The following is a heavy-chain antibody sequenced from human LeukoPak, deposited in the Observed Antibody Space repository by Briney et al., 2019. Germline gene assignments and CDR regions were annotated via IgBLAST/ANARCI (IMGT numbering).Heavy chain of an antibody. J-gene: IGHJ4*02. D-gene: IGHD7-27*01. CDR3: AKKVPANWGSYFDY. CDR2: ISGSGDST. Sequence: GGSLKLSCAASGFTFSSYAMSWVRQAPGKGLEWVSAISGSGDSTYSTDSVKGRFTISRDNSKNTLYLQMNSLRAEDTAVYYCAKKVPANWGSYFDYWGQGTLVTVSS. V-gene: IGHV3-23*01. CDR1: GFTFSSYA.